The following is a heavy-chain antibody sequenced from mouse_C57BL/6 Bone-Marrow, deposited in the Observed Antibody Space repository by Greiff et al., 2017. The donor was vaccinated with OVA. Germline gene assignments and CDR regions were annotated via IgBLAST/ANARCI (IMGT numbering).Heavy chain of an antibody. Sequence: EVQLVESGGGLVQPKGSLKLSCAASGFSFNTYAMNWVRQAPGKGLEWVARIRSKSNNYATYYADSVKDRFTISRDDSESMLYLQMNNLKTEDTAMYYCVRQGDYGWYFDVWGTGTTVTVSS. CDR2: IRSKSNNYAT. CDR3: VRQGDYGWYFDV. V-gene: IGHV10-1*01. D-gene: IGHD2-4*01. J-gene: IGHJ1*03. CDR1: GFSFNTYA.